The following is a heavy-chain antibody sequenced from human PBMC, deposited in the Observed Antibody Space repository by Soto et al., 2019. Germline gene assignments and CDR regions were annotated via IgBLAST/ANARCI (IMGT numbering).Heavy chain of an antibody. V-gene: IGHV3-33*01. J-gene: IGHJ4*02. CDR3: ARGDCSGTNCYAFDF. CDR1: GFTFRGYG. D-gene: IGHD2-2*01. Sequence: QVQLVESGGGVVQPGRSLRLSCAASGFTFRGYGMHWVRQAPGKGLEWVAVIGYDGSNKYYADSVKGRFSISRDNSNNTLYLQMNSLRAEDTALYYCARGDCSGTNCYAFDFWGQGTLVTVSS. CDR2: IGYDGSNK.